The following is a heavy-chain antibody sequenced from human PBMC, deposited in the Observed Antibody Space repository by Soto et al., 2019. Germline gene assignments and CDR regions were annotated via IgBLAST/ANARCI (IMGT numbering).Heavy chain of an antibody. D-gene: IGHD6-19*01. Sequence: SETLSLTCTVSGGSISSGDYYWSWIRQPPGKGLEWIGYIYYSGSTYYNPSLKSRVTISVDTSKNQFSLKLSSVTAADTAVYYCASQAGFYYYYGMDGWGKGTTVPVSS. CDR2: IYYSGST. J-gene: IGHJ6*04. CDR1: GGSISSGDYY. V-gene: IGHV4-30-4*01. CDR3: ASQAGFYYYYGMDG.